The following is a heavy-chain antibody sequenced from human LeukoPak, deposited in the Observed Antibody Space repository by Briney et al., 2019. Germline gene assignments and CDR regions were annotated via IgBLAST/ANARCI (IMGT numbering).Heavy chain of an antibody. CDR2: ISYDGSNK. Sequence: PGGSLRLSCAASGFTFSSYAMHWVRQAPGKGLEWVAVISYDGSNKYYADSVKGRFTISRDNSKNTLYLQMNSLRAKDTAVYYCARDHGSGSYFPYWGQGTLVTVSS. J-gene: IGHJ4*02. CDR1: GFTFSSYA. CDR3: ARDHGSGSYFPY. D-gene: IGHD3-10*01. V-gene: IGHV3-30*04.